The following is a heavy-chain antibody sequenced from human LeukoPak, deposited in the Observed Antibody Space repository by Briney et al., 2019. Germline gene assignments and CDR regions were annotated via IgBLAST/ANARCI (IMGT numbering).Heavy chain of an antibody. CDR2: INHSGST. Sequence: SETLSLTCAVYGGSFSGYYWSWIRQPPGKGLEWIGEINHSGSTNYNPSLKSRVTISVDTSKNQFSLKLSSVTAADTAVYYCARSFSYDSSGFDYWGQGTLVTVSS. CDR1: GGSFSGYY. CDR3: ARSFSYDSSGFDY. J-gene: IGHJ4*02. D-gene: IGHD3-22*01. V-gene: IGHV4-34*01.